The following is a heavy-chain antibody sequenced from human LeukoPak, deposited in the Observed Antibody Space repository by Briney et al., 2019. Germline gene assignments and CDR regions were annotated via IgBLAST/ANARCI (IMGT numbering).Heavy chain of an antibody. CDR2: ISPNSGGT. Sequence: ASVKVSCKASGYTFTGYYMHWVRQAPGQGLEWMGWISPNSGGTNYAQKFQGRVTMTRDTSISTAYMELSRLRSDDTAVYYCAREKDSSSWYIDYWGQGTLVTVSS. D-gene: IGHD6-13*01. V-gene: IGHV1-2*02. CDR1: GYTFTGYY. CDR3: AREKDSSSWYIDY. J-gene: IGHJ4*02.